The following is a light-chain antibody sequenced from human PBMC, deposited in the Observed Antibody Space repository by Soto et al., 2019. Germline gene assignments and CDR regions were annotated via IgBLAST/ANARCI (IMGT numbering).Light chain of an antibody. CDR3: HQSFTTSFT. J-gene: IGKJ3*01. CDR2: VAS. V-gene: IGKV1-39*01. CDR1: QSISKY. Sequence: DIQMTQSPSSLSTSVGDKVTITCRASQSISKYLNWYKQKPGKAPKLLISVASSLKREVPSWFRGDGSETDFSLSSRSLHSDYSATYYCHQSFTTSFTVGPGTKVD.